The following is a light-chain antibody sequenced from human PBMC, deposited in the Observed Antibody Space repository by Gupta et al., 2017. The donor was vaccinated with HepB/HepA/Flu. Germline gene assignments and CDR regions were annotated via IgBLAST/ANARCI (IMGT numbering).Light chain of an antibody. CDR2: GKN. V-gene: IGLV3-19*01. Sequence: SSELTQDPAVSVALGQTVRITCQGDSLRGYYASWYQQKPGQAPVLVIYGKNNRPSGIPDRFSGSSSGSTASLTITGAQAEDEADYYCNSRDISSPHYVFGTGTKVTVL. CDR1: SLRGYY. CDR3: NSRDISSPHYV. J-gene: IGLJ1*01.